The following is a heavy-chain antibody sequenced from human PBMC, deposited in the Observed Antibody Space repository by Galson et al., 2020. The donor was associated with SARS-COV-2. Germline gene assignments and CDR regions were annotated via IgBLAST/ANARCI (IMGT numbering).Heavy chain of an antibody. V-gene: IGHV3-11*01. J-gene: IGHJ4*02. CDR1: GFTFSDYY. D-gene: IGHD6-13*01. CDR2: ISSSGKTI. Sequence: GGSLRLSCAASGFTFSDYYMYWIRQAPGKGLEWVSYISSSGKTIYYADSVKGRFTISRDNAKNSLYVQMNSLRAEDTAVYYCVRDGITVTGAHLFDSWGQGTLVTVSS. CDR3: VRDGITVTGAHLFDS.